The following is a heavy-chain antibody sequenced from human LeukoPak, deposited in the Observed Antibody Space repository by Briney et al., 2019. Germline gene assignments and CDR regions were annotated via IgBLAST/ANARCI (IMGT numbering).Heavy chain of an antibody. V-gene: IGHV6-1*01. D-gene: IGHD1-20*01. CDR2: TYYRSKWSN. CDR3: ARERWSHAQWYSSSPYNWNDPYWLGIPSVEDAFDI. CDR1: GYSFSSNSAA. Sequence: PSQTLSLTCAISGYSFSSNSAAWNWIRQSRSRGLEWLARTYYRSKWSNDCAVSVKSLITINPDTSKNQFSLQLNSVTPEDTAVYYCARERWSHAQWYSSSPYNWNDPYWLGIPSVEDAFDIWGQGTMVTVSS. J-gene: IGHJ3*02.